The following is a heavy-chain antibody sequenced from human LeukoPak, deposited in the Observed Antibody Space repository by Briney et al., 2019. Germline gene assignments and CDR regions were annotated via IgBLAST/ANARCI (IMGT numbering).Heavy chain of an antibody. D-gene: IGHD3-16*01. CDR1: GFTFSVYS. CDR2: ITSNSATI. J-gene: IGHJ4*02. V-gene: IGHV3-48*02. Sequence: GGSLRLSCAASGFTFSVYSMNWVRQPPGMGLEWVSYITSNSATIQYADSVKGRFTISRDNAKNSLSLQMNNLRDEDTAVYYCARSVGGHFDYWGQGMLVTVSS. CDR3: ARSVGGHFDY.